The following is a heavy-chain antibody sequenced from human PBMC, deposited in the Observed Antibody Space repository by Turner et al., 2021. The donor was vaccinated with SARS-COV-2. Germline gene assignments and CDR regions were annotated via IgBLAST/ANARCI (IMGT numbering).Heavy chain of an antibody. Sequence: VQLVESGGGLVEPGGSLRLPCAASAFTFSPYSMNWVRKAPGKGLEWVSFISGSSRYIFYADSVKGRFTISRDNARNSLYLQMDSLRAEDSAIYYCGRLMATTDTNYFYYGMDFWGQGTTVTVSS. D-gene: IGHD5-12*01. CDR1: AFTFSPYS. CDR2: ISGSSRYI. CDR3: GRLMATTDTNYFYYGMDF. V-gene: IGHV3-21*06. J-gene: IGHJ6*02.